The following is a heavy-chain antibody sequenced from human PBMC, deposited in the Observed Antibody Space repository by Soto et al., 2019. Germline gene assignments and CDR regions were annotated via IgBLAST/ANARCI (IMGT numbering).Heavy chain of an antibody. Sequence: QVQLQQWGAGLLKPSETLSLTCGVYGGSLSPYYWSWIRQTPGKGLEWIAEINHSGSTNYNPSLASRVTISIDTSKNQFSLKLRSVTAADTAVYYCARWYYDFWSGFFTHYFDPWGQGTQFTVSS. CDR3: ARWYYDFWSGFFTHYFDP. D-gene: IGHD3-3*01. CDR2: INHSGST. J-gene: IGHJ5*02. V-gene: IGHV4-34*01. CDR1: GGSLSPYY.